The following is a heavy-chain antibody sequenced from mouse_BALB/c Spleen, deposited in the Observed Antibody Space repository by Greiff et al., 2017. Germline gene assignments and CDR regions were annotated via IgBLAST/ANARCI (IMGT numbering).Heavy chain of an antibody. D-gene: IGHD2-14*01. V-gene: IGHV2-9*02. CDR1: GFSLTSYG. J-gene: IGHJ2*01. CDR3: ARVNYRYDYCDY. Sequence: VQGVESGPGLVAPSQSLSITCTVSGFSLTSYGVHWVRQPPGKGLEWLGVIWAGGSTNYNSALMSRLSISKDNSKSQVFLKMNSLQTDDTAMYYCARVNYRYDYCDYWGRGTTLTVSS. CDR2: IWAGGST.